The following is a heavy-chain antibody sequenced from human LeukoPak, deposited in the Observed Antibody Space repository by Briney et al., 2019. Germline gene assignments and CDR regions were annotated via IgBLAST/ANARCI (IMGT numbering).Heavy chain of an antibody. D-gene: IGHD6-19*01. CDR3: ARVSSSGWDDAFDI. CDR1: GYTFTGYY. Sequence: ASVTVSCTASGYTFTGYYMHWVRQAPGQGLEWMGRINPNSGGTNYAQKFQGRVTMTRDTSISTAYMELSRLRSDDTAVYYCARVSSSGWDDAFDIWGQGTMVTVSS. CDR2: INPNSGGT. J-gene: IGHJ3*02. V-gene: IGHV1-2*06.